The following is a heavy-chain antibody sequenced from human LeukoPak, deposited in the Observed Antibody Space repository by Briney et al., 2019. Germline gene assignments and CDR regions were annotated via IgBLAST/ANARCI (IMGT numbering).Heavy chain of an antibody. Sequence: GGSLRLSCAASGFTFSSYGMHWVRQAPGKGLEWVAVISYDGSNKYYADSAKGRFTISRDNSKNTLYLQMNSLRAEDTAVYYCAKDHSYSSSFFDYWGQGTLVTVSS. V-gene: IGHV3-30*18. CDR1: GFTFSSYG. J-gene: IGHJ4*02. CDR2: ISYDGSNK. D-gene: IGHD6-6*01. CDR3: AKDHSYSSSFFDY.